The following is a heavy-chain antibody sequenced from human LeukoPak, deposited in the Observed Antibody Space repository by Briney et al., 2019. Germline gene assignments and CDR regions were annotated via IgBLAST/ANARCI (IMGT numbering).Heavy chain of an antibody. D-gene: IGHD3-10*01. J-gene: IGHJ5*02. Sequence: GESLKISCKGSGYSFTSYWIGWVREMPGKGLEGMGIIYPGDSDTRYSPSFQGQVTISADKSISTAYLQWSSLKASDTAMYYCARKAPGARNWFDPWGQGTLVTVSS. CDR1: GYSFTSYW. CDR2: IYPGDSDT. V-gene: IGHV5-51*01. CDR3: ARKAPGARNWFDP.